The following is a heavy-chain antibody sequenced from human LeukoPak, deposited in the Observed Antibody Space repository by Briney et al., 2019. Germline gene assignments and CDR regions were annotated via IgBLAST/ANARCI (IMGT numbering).Heavy chain of an antibody. CDR2: IKQDGSEK. CDR3: ASAYYGDYRWFDP. D-gene: IGHD4-17*01. V-gene: IGHV3-7*01. Sequence: GGSLRLSCAASGFTFSSYWMSWVRQAPGKGLEWVANIKQDGSEKYYVDSVKGRFTISRDNAKNTLYLQMNSLRAEDTAVYYCASAYYGDYRWFDPWGQGTLVTVSS. J-gene: IGHJ5*02. CDR1: GFTFSSYW.